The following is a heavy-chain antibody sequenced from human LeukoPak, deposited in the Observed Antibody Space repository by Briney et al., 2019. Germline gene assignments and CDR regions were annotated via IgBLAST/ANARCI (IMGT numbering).Heavy chain of an antibody. V-gene: IGHV3-30*04. CDR3: AREYYDFWSGSLYYFDY. CDR2: ISYDGSNK. Sequence: GGSLRLSCAAPGFTFSSYAMHWVRQAPGKGLEWVAVISYDGSNKYYADSVKGRFTISRDNSKNTLYLQMNSLRAEDTAVYYCAREYYDFWSGSLYYFDYWGQGTLVTVSS. CDR1: GFTFSSYA. J-gene: IGHJ4*02. D-gene: IGHD3-3*01.